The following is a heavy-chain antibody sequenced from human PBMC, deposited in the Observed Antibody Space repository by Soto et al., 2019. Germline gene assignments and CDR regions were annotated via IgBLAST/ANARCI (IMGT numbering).Heavy chain of an antibody. V-gene: IGHV4-59*08. CDR3: ARHRALNGFDP. CDR1: GDSISSSY. CDR2: MYYSGST. J-gene: IGHJ5*02. Sequence: QVQLQESAPGLGKPSETLSLTCTVSGDSISSSYWSWIRQPPGKGLEWIGNMYYSGSTSCNPSLNSRVTLSVDTSKNLFFQTLSFVTAADTAVYYCARHRALNGFDPWGQGTLVTVSS.